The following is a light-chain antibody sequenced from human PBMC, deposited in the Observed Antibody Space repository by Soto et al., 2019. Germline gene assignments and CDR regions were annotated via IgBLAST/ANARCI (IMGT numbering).Light chain of an antibody. J-gene: IGKJ4*01. Sequence: EIVLTQSPGTLSLSPGERATLSCRASQSVSSSSVAWYQQKPGQAPRLLIYGASSRATGIPDRFSGSGSGTDFTLTISRLEPEDFAVYYCHQYDSSPLTFGGGTKVEIK. CDR1: QSVSSSS. V-gene: IGKV3-20*01. CDR2: GAS. CDR3: HQYDSSPLT.